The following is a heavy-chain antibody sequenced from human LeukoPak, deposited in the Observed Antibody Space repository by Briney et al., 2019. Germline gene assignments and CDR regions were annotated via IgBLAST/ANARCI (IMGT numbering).Heavy chain of an antibody. D-gene: IGHD4-17*01. CDR3: ARASAATVINGSDR. V-gene: IGHV3-21*01. Sequence: GGSLRLSCAASGFTFTSYSMNWVRQAPGKGLEWVSSISSRSDYIFYADSVKGRFTISRDNAKNSLYLQMDSLRAEDTAVYYCARASAATVINGSDRWGQGTLVTVSS. CDR2: ISSRSDYI. CDR1: GFTFTSYS. J-gene: IGHJ5*02.